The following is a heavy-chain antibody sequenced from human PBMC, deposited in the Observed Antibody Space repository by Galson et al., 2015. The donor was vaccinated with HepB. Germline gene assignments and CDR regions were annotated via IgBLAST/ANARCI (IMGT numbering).Heavy chain of an antibody. J-gene: IGHJ4*02. CDR1: GFTFSSYV. CDR3: VKVVDSSGYYYFDY. Sequence: SLRLSCAASGFTFSSYVMHWVRQAPGKGLEYVSAISSNGGSTYYADSVKGRFTISRDNSKNTLYLQMSSLRAEDTAVYYRVKVVDSSGYYYFDYWGQGTLVTVSS. D-gene: IGHD3-22*01. V-gene: IGHV3-64D*06. CDR2: ISSNGGST.